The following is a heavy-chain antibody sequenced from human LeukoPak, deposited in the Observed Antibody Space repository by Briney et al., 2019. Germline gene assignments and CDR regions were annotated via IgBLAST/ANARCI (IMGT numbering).Heavy chain of an antibody. V-gene: IGHV3-53*01. CDR3: ASGDYSLFDY. Sequence: GGSLRLSCAASGFTVSSNYMSWVRQAPGKGLEWVSVIFSGGSTYYADSVKGRFTISRDNSKNPLYLQMNSLRAEDTAVYYCASGDYSLFDYWGQGTLVTVSS. J-gene: IGHJ4*02. D-gene: IGHD3-16*01. CDR2: IFSGGST. CDR1: GFTVSSNY.